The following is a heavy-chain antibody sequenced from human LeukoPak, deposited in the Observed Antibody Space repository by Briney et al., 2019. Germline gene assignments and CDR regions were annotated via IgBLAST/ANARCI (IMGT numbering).Heavy chain of an antibody. D-gene: IGHD6-13*01. CDR1: GYTFTGYY. CDR2: ISAYNGNT. CDR3: ARGLDAGLYFDY. V-gene: IGHV1-18*04. J-gene: IGHJ4*02. Sequence: ASVKVSCKASGYTFTGYYMHWVRQAPGQGLEWMGWISAYNGNTNYAQKLQGRVTMTTDTSTSTAYMELRSLRSDDTAVYYCARGLDAGLYFDYWGQGTLVTVSS.